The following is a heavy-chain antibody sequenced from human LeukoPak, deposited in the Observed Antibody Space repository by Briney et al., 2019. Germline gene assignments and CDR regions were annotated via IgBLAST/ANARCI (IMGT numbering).Heavy chain of an antibody. J-gene: IGHJ4*02. D-gene: IGHD3-16*02. V-gene: IGHV1-2*02. Sequence: ASVKVSCKASGYTFTGYYMHWVRQAPGQGLEWMGWINPNSGGTNYAQKFQGRVTMTRDTSISTAYMELSRLRSDDTAVYYCARVLVTFGGVIVLSVHFDYWGQGTLVTVSS. CDR3: ARVLVTFGGVIVLSVHFDY. CDR1: GYTFTGYY. CDR2: INPNSGGT.